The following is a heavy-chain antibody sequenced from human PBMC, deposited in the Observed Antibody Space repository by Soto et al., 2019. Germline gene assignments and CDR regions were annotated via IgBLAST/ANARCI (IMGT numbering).Heavy chain of an antibody. CDR3: ARGEDLDY. CDR2: IYYSGST. V-gene: IGHV4-59*01. J-gene: IGHJ4*02. Sequence: SETLSLTCTVSGGSISSYYWSWIRQPPGKGLEWIGYIYYSGSTNYNPSLKSRVTISVDTSKNQFSLKLGSVTAADTAVYYCARGEDLDYWGQGTLVTVSP. CDR1: GGSISSYY.